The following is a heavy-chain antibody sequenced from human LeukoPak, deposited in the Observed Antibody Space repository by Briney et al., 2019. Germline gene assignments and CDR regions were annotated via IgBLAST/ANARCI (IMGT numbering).Heavy chain of an antibody. CDR1: GFTFSSYS. Sequence: GGSLRLSCAASGFTFSSYSMNWVRQAPGKGLEWVSSISSGSSYIYYADSVKGRFTISRDNAKNSLYLQMNSLRAEDTAVYYCARDDRREWFDYWGQGTLVTVSS. V-gene: IGHV3-21*01. D-gene: IGHD3-3*01. CDR3: ARDDRREWFDY. CDR2: ISSGSSYI. J-gene: IGHJ4*02.